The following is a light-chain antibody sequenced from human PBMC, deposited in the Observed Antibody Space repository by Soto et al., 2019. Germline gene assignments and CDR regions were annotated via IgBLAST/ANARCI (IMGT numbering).Light chain of an antibody. J-gene: IGLJ2*01. CDR2: DVT. CDR3: CSFAGTYTI. Sequence: QSALTQPRSVFGSPGQSVTISCTGSSSDVGGYSHVSWFQQHPGKAPKLMIYDVTKRPSGVPDRFSGSKSGNTASLTISGLQAEDESDYYCCSFAGTYTIFGGGTQLTVL. V-gene: IGLV2-11*01. CDR1: SSDVGGYSH.